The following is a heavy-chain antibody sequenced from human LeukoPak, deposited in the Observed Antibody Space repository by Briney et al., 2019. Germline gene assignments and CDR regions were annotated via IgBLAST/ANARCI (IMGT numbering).Heavy chain of an antibody. Sequence: GSLRLSCAASGFTFSSYSMNWVRQPPGKGLEWIGEINHSGSTNYNPSLKSRVTISVDTSKNQFSLKLSSVTAADTAVYYCARATRGFDYWGQGTLVTVSS. CDR3: ARATRGFDY. V-gene: IGHV4-34*01. CDR1: GFTFSSYS. J-gene: IGHJ4*02. D-gene: IGHD3-10*01. CDR2: INHSGST.